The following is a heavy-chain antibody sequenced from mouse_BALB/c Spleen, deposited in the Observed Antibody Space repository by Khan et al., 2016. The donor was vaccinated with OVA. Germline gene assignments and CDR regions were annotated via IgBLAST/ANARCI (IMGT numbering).Heavy chain of an antibody. V-gene: IGHV5-6*01. J-gene: IGHJ3*01. CDR1: GFTFSSYS. Sequence: EVELVESGGDLVKPGGSLKLSCAASGFTFSSYSMSWVRQTPDKRLEWVATISSGGDYTYYPDNVKGRFTISRDNAKNTLYLQMSSLKAEDTAMYYCASHLTGSVAYGGQGTLGTVSA. CDR3: ASHLTGSVAY. CDR2: ISSGGDYT.